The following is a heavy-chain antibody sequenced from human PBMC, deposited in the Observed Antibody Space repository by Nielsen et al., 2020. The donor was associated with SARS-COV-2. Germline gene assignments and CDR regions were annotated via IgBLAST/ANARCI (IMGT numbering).Heavy chain of an antibody. J-gene: IGHJ3*02. CDR1: GFTFSNYA. CDR3: AKGRGGSYFDAFDI. Sequence: GESLKISCAASGFTFSNYAMSWVRQAPGKGLEWVSVIYSGGSSTYYADSVKGRLTISRDNSKDTLYLQMNSLRAEDTAVYYCAKGRGGSYFDAFDIWGQGTMVTVSS. D-gene: IGHD1-26*01. V-gene: IGHV3-23*03. CDR2: IYSGGSST.